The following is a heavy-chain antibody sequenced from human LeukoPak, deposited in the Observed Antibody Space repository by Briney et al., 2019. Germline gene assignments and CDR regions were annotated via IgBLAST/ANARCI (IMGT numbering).Heavy chain of an antibody. D-gene: IGHD5/OR15-5a*01. CDR2: INPSGGST. V-gene: IGHV1-46*01. Sequence: ASVKGSCKASGYTFTSYYMHWVRQAPGQGLEWMGIINPSGGSTSYAQKFQGRVTMTRDTSTSTVYMELSSLRSEDTAVYYCASSVYGAYFDYWGQGTLVTVSS. J-gene: IGHJ4*02. CDR1: GYTFTSYY. CDR3: ASSVYGAYFDY.